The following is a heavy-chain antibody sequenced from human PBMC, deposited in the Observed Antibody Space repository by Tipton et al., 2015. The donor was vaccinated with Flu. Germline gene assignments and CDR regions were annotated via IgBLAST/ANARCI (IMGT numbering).Heavy chain of an antibody. CDR2: IYTSGST. V-gene: IGHV4-4*07. CDR1: GGSISSYY. J-gene: IGHJ4*02. D-gene: IGHD6-13*01. Sequence: TLSLTCTVSGGSISSYYWSWIRQPAGKGLEWIGRIYTSGSTNYNPSLKSRVTMSVDTSKNQFSLKLSSVTAADTAVYYCARGRRRAAASRAFDYWGQGTLVTVSS. CDR3: ARGRRRAAASRAFDY.